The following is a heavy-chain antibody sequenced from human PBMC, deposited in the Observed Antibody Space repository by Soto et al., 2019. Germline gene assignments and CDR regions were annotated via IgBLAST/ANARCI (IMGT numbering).Heavy chain of an antibody. J-gene: IGHJ2*01. CDR1: GFTFSRPA. V-gene: IGHV3-23*01. D-gene: IGHD1-26*01. CDR2: ISGNGGRT. CDR3: AREGTNGTYWYFDL. Sequence: GGSLRLSCAASGFTFSRPAMSWVRQAPGKGLEWVSAISGNGGRTYYADSVKGRFTISRDNSRNTLFLQMNRLRVEDTAVYYCAREGTNGTYWYFDLWGRGTLVTVSS.